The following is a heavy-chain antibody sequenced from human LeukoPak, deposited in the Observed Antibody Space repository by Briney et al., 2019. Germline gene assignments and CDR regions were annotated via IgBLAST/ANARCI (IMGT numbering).Heavy chain of an antibody. D-gene: IGHD3-3*01. J-gene: IGHJ4*02. Sequence: GGSLRLSCAASGFTFSYYSMNWVRQAPGKGLEWVSCISRSSSAIYYADSVKGRFTISRDNAKNSLFLQMDSLRDEDTAVYYCARDPYSYDTSGPKPFDYWGQGTLVTVSS. CDR1: GFTFSYYS. CDR2: ISRSSSAI. CDR3: ARDPYSYDTSGPKPFDY. V-gene: IGHV3-48*02.